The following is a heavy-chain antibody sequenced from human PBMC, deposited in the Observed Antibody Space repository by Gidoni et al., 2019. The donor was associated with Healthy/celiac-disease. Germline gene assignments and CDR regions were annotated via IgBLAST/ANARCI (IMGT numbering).Heavy chain of an antibody. D-gene: IGHD6-6*01. J-gene: IGHJ6*02. CDR1: GFTFSSYW. CDR3: ARVQAYSSSSLSWPMKYYYYYYGMDV. Sequence: EVQLVESGGGLVQPGGSLRLSCAASGFTFSSYWMSWVRPAPGKGLEWVAKIKQEGSDKYYVDSVKGRFTISRDNAKNSLYLQMNSLRAEDTAVYYCARVQAYSSSSLSWPMKYYYYYYGMDVWGQGTTVTVSS. CDR2: IKQEGSDK. V-gene: IGHV3-7*01.